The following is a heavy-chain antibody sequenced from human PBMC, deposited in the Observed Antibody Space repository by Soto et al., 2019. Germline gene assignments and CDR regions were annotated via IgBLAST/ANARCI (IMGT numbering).Heavy chain of an antibody. CDR1: GYGFTTYG. Sequence: QVHLVQSGAEVKKPGASVKVSCKGSGYGFTTYGITWVRQAPGQGLEWMAWISAHNGNTNYAQKLQGRVTVTRDTSTGTACMELRSLRSDDTAVYYCARGRYGDYWGQGALVTVSS. V-gene: IGHV1-18*01. CDR2: ISAHNGNT. J-gene: IGHJ4*02. CDR3: ARGRYGDY. D-gene: IGHD1-1*01.